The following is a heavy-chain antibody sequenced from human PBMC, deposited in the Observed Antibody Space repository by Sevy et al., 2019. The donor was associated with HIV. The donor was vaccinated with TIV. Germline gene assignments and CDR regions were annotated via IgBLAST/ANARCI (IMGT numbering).Heavy chain of an antibody. CDR3: TNYVHY. Sequence: GGSLRLSCAASGFTFNVYEMNWVRQAPGKGLEWVSYISSGFSKSYADSVKGRFTISRDNTKNSLYLQMNSLRAEDMAVYYCTNYVHYWGQGTLVTVSS. J-gene: IGHJ4*02. CDR1: GFTFNVYE. CDR2: ISSGFSK. V-gene: IGHV3-48*03.